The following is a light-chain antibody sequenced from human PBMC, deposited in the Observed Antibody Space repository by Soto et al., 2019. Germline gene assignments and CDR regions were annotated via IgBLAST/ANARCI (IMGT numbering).Light chain of an antibody. CDR3: ATWDDSLNGRV. V-gene: IGLV1-44*01. CDR2: TDS. Sequence: QSVLTQPPSVSGTPGQRVTISCSGSRSNIGSNAVNWYQQFPGAAPKLLIYTDSQRPSGVPDRISGAKSATSASLAISGLQSDDEAFYDCATWDDSLNGRVFGGGTKVTVL. CDR1: RSNIGSNA. J-gene: IGLJ2*01.